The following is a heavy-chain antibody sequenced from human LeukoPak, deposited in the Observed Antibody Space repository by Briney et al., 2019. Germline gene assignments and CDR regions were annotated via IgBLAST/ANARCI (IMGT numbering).Heavy chain of an antibody. V-gene: IGHV4-31*03. CDR2: IYYSGST. Sequence: PSETLSLTCTVSGGSISSGGYYWSWIRQHPGKGLEWIGYIYYSGSTNYNPSLKSRVTISVDTSKNQFSLKLSSVTAADTAVYYCARLKRSLNWFDPWGQGTLVTVSS. CDR3: ARLKRSLNWFDP. J-gene: IGHJ5*02. CDR1: GGSISSGGYY. D-gene: IGHD2-15*01.